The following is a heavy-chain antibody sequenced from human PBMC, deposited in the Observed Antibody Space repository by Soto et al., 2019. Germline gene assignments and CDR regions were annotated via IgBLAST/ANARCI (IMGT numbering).Heavy chain of an antibody. CDR2: IYNSGST. Sequence: QVQLQESGPGLVKPSETLSLTCTVSGGSISTYYWSWIRQPPGKGLEWIGYIYNSGSTNHNPSLKSRVTISVDTSKNQFSLTLSSVTAADTAVYYCARSRGGYAFDIWGQGTMVTVSS. CDR3: ARSRGGYAFDI. V-gene: IGHV4-59*01. D-gene: IGHD3-10*01. CDR1: GGSISTYY. J-gene: IGHJ3*02.